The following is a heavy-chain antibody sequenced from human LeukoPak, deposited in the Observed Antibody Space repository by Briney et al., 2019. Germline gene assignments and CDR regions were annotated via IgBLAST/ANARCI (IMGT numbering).Heavy chain of an antibody. Sequence: GGSLRLSCAASGFTFSSYAMHWVRQAPGKGLEWVAVISYDGSNKYYADSVKGRFTISRDNSKNTLYLQMNSLRAEDTAVYYCARGVLDYGDYWGQGTLVTVSS. D-gene: IGHD3-3*01. CDR2: ISYDGSNK. CDR1: GFTFSSYA. V-gene: IGHV3-30-3*01. J-gene: IGHJ4*02. CDR3: ARGVLDYGDY.